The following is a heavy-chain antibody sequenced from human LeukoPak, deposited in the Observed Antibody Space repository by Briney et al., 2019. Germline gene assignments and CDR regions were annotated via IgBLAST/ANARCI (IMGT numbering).Heavy chain of an antibody. J-gene: IGHJ4*02. Sequence: GSSLRLSCAASGFTFSSYDMHWLRQARGKGLEWVAVISYDGSNKYYADSVKGRLTISRDNSKNTLYLQMNSLRAEDTAVYYCAKFYGGCYWGQGTLVTVSS. V-gene: IGHV3-30*18. CDR1: GFTFSSYD. D-gene: IGHD3-16*01. CDR3: AKFYGGCY. CDR2: ISYDGSNK.